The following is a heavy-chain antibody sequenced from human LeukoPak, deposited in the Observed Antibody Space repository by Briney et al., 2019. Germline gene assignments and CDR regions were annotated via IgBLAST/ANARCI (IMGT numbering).Heavy chain of an antibody. J-gene: IGHJ4*02. CDR1: GGSVSSGSYY. Sequence: SETLSLTCTVSGGSVSSGSYYWSWIRQPPGKGLEWIGYIYYSGSTNYNPSLKSRVTISVDTSKNQFSLELSSVTAADTAVYYCASGSSGYYSPFDYWGQGTLVTISS. V-gene: IGHV4-61*01. CDR3: ASGSSGYYSPFDY. CDR2: IYYSGST. D-gene: IGHD3-22*01.